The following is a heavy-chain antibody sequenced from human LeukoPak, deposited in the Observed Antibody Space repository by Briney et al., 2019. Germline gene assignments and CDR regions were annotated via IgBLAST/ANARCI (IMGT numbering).Heavy chain of an antibody. Sequence: ALVKVSCKASGYTFTSYDINWVRQATGQGLEWMGWMNPNSGNTGYAQKFQGRVTMTRNTSISTAYMELSSLRSEDTAVYYCAREFFVAGLIYYYYGMDVWGQGTTVTVSS. D-gene: IGHD6-19*01. CDR1: GYTFTSYD. V-gene: IGHV1-8*01. CDR2: MNPNSGNT. CDR3: AREFFVAGLIYYYYGMDV. J-gene: IGHJ6*02.